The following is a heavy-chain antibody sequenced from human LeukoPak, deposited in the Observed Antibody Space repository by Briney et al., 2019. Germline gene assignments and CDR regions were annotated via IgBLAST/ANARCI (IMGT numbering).Heavy chain of an antibody. D-gene: IGHD1-20*01. CDR1: GYTFISYG. Sequence: ASVKVSCKASGYTFISYGISWVRQAPGQGLEWMGWISGYNGNTNYAQNLQGRVTMTTDTSTSTAYMELRSLRSDDTAVYYCARHSLIGTTPFDYWGQGTLVTVPS. J-gene: IGHJ4*02. CDR3: ARHSLIGTTPFDY. CDR2: ISGYNGNT. V-gene: IGHV1-18*01.